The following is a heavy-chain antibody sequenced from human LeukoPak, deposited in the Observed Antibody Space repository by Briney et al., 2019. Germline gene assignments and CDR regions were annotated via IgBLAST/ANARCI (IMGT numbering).Heavy chain of an antibody. CDR3: ALIAPPHN. CDR2: INPSGTIT. CDR1: GITFTSYY. V-gene: IGHV1-46*01. Sequence: ASVKVSCKASGITFTSYYIHWVRQAPGRGLEWMGKINPSGTITTYAPKYQGRVTVSKDTSTNTVYMELSSLRSDDTAVYYCALIAPPHNWGQGTLVTVSS. D-gene: IGHD6-13*01. J-gene: IGHJ4*02.